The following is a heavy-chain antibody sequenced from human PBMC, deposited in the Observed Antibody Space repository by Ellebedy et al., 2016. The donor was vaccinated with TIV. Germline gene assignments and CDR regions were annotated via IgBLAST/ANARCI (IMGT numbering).Heavy chain of an antibody. D-gene: IGHD2-8*01. CDR1: GFTFSSYG. CDR2: IWSDGSGK. CDR3: ARDRGYCTNGVCYKGNYYYYDGR. J-gene: IGHJ6*02. V-gene: IGHV3-33*08. Sequence: GESLKISCAASGFTFSSYGMHWVRQTPGKGLEWLAVIWSDGSGKNYADSVKGRITISRDNSKNKLYLQMNSLRGEDTAVYYCARDRGYCTNGVCYKGNYYYYDGRLGPRDHGHRLL.